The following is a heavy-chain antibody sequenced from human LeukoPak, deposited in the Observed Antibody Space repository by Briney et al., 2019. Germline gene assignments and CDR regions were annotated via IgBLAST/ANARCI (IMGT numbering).Heavy chain of an antibody. CDR2: IYSGGRT. Sequence: QPGGSLRLSCAASGFTVSSKYMSWVRQAPGKGLEWVSIIYSGGRTYYADSVKGRFTISRDSSKNTLYLQMSDLRAEDTAMYFCASHYYDSNGYQYLDNWGRGTLVTVSS. V-gene: IGHV3-66*04. CDR1: GFTVSSKY. J-gene: IGHJ4*02. CDR3: ASHYYDSNGYQYLDN. D-gene: IGHD3-22*01.